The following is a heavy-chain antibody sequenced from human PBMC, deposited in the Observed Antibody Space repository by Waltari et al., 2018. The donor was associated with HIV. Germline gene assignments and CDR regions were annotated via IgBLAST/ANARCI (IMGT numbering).Heavy chain of an antibody. D-gene: IGHD6-19*01. Sequence: QVQLQESGPGLVKPSGTLSLTCAVSGGLFSSSFGWSWVRQPPGKGLAWIGEIYLSGSTNYNPSLKSRVTMSVEKSKKQFSLKLSSVTAADTAVYYCATGIAVAAFDYWGQGTLVTVSS. V-gene: IGHV4-4*02. CDR3: ATGIAVAAFDY. J-gene: IGHJ4*02. CDR1: GGLFSSSFG. CDR2: IYLSGST.